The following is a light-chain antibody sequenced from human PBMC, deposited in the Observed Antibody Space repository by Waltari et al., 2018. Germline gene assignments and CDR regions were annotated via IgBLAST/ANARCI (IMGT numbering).Light chain of an antibody. Sequence: QAGLTQPPSVSKDLRQTATLTCTGNSNNVGDQGAAWLQQHQGHPPKLLSYRNNNRPSGSSGRFSASRSGSTAALTITGLQPEDEADYYCSAWDSSLSIWVFGGGTKLTVL. CDR3: SAWDSSLSIWV. CDR2: RNN. CDR1: SNNVGDQG. V-gene: IGLV10-54*04. J-gene: IGLJ3*02.